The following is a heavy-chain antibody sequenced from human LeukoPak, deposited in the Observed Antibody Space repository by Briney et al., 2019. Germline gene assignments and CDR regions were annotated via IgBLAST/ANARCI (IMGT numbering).Heavy chain of an antibody. V-gene: IGHV4-59*01. Sequence: SETLSLICTVSGGSISYNYWSCIRQPPGKGLEWIGYIYHSGSTNYNPSLKSRVTISIDMSMNQFSLKLSSVTAADTAVYYCATAEGYDSSGYYRYYFDYWGQGTLVTVSS. CDR1: GGSISYNY. CDR2: IYHSGST. CDR3: ATAEGYDSSGYYRYYFDY. J-gene: IGHJ4*02. D-gene: IGHD3-22*01.